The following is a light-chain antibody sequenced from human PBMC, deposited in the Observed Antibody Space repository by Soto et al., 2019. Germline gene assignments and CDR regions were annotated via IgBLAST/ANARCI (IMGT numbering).Light chain of an antibody. CDR3: QQYGSSPWT. J-gene: IGKJ1*01. CDR2: GTS. Sequence: DIVLTQSPGTLSLSPGERVTLSCRASQSVSSSFLAWYQQKPGQAPRLLFYGTSNRATGIPNRFSGSGSGTDFTLTISRLEPEDFAVYYCQQYGSSPWTFGQGTKVEIK. CDR1: QSVSSSF. V-gene: IGKV3-20*01.